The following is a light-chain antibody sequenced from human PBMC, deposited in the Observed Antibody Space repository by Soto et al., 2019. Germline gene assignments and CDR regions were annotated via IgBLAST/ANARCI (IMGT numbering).Light chain of an antibody. V-gene: IGLV2-8*01. CDR2: EVN. CDR1: SSDVCGYNY. J-gene: IGLJ1*01. CDR3: SSYAGXSNV. Sequence: QSFLTQPPSASGSPVQSVAISCTGTSSDVCGYNYVSWYQQHPGKAPKLMIYEVNKRPSGVPDRFSGSKSGNTASLTVSGPQAEAEADYYRSSYAGXSNVVGTGTKVXV.